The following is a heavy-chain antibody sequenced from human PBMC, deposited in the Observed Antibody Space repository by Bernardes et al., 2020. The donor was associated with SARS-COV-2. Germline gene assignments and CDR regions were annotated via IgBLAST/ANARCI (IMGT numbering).Heavy chain of an antibody. CDR2: TPYSGNT. J-gene: IGHJ5*02. CDR1: GASTRSAGDY. CDR3: ARGTWIELWLGGNWFDP. V-gene: IGHV4-31*03. Sequence: SEPLSLTCTVSGASTRSAGDYWTLLRQHPGKRLEWLGYTPYSGNTHYNPSPKSRATIPVDTSENQFSLKLSSVTAADTAVYYCARGTWIELWLGGNWFDPWGQGRLVTVSS. D-gene: IGHD5-18*01.